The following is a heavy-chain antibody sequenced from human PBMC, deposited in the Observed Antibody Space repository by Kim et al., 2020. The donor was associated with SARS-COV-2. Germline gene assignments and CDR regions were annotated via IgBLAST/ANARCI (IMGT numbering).Heavy chain of an antibody. CDR1: GGSISSSSYY. V-gene: IGHV4-39*07. CDR2: IYYSGST. D-gene: IGHD1-1*01. J-gene: IGHJ4*02. Sequence: SETLSLTCTVSGGSISSSSYYWGWIRQPPGKGLEWIGSIYYSGSTYYNPSLKSRVTISVDTSKNQFSLKLSSVTAADTAVYYCARDEKLERSLYWGQGTLVTVSS. CDR3: ARDEKLERSLY.